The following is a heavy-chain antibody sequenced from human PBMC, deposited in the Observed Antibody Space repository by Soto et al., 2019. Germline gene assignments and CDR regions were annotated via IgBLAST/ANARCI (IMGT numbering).Heavy chain of an antibody. CDR3: VRALGRRFMQWPRFDP. CDR1: GASISSGDYY. V-gene: IGHV4-30-4*01. D-gene: IGHD3-3*01. CDR2: ISYSGTI. J-gene: IGHJ5*02. Sequence: PSESLSLTCIVSGASISSGDYYWSWVRQPPGKGLEWIGHISYSGTIDYSPSLKSRVTISLDTSKNQFSLNLNSVTAADTAVYYCVRALGRRFMQWPRFDPWGQGTLVTVSS.